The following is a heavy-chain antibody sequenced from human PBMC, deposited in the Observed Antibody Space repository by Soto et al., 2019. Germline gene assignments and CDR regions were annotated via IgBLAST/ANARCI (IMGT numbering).Heavy chain of an antibody. Sequence: ASVKVCCKASGGTFSSYTISWVRQAPGQGLEWMGRIIPILGIANYAQKFQGRVTITADKSTSTAYMELSSLRSEDTAVYYCASSRFLEWSLFFYYMDVWGKGTTVTVSS. J-gene: IGHJ6*03. CDR1: GGTFSSYT. CDR3: ASSRFLEWSLFFYYMDV. D-gene: IGHD3-3*01. CDR2: IIPILGIA. V-gene: IGHV1-69*02.